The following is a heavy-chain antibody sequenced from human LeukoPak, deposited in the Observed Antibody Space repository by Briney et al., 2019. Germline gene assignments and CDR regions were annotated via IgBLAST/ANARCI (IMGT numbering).Heavy chain of an antibody. J-gene: IGHJ4*02. D-gene: IGHD5-24*01. V-gene: IGHV3-23*01. Sequence: GGSLRLSCVSSGFTFNNYAMNWVRQAPGKGLEWVSAISGSGGSTYYADSVKGRFTISRDNSKNTLYLQMNSLRAEDTAVYYCARDFGDGYNKDYWGQGTLVTVSS. CDR2: ISGSGGST. CDR3: ARDFGDGYNKDY. CDR1: GFTFNNYA.